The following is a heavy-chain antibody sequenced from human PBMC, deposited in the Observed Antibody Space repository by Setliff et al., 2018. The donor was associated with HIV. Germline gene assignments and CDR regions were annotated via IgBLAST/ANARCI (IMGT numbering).Heavy chain of an antibody. J-gene: IGHJ6*02. V-gene: IGHV1-69*10. Sequence: ASVKVSCKASGGTFSSYAISWVRQAPGQGLEWMGGIIPILGIANYAQKFQGRVTITADKSTSTAYMELSSLRSEDTAVYYCAREVYSRAGGYYYGMDVWGQGTTVTVSS. CDR3: AREVYSRAGGYYYGMDV. CDR1: GGTFSSYA. D-gene: IGHD6-13*01. CDR2: IIPILGIA.